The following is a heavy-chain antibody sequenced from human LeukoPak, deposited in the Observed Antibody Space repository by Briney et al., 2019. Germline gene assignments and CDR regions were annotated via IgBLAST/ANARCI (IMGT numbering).Heavy chain of an antibody. J-gene: IGHJ4*02. CDR2: IYPGDSDT. CDR3: ARQGKLLWFGELVYYFDY. V-gene: IGHV5-51*01. D-gene: IGHD3-10*01. Sequence: GESLKISCKGSGYSFTSYWIGWVRQMPGKGLGWMGIIYPGDSDTRYSPSFQGQVTISADKSISTAYLQWSSLKASDTAMYYCARQGKLLWFGELVYYFDYWGQGTLVTVSS. CDR1: GYSFTSYW.